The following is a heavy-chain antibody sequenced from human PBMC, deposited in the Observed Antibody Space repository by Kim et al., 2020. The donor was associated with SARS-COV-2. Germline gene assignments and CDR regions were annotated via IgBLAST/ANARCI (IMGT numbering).Heavy chain of an antibody. J-gene: IGHJ4*02. CDR2: INQDGSEK. CDR1: GFTFSNDW. Sequence: GGSLRLSCAASGFTFSNDWMSWVRQAPGKGLEWVANINQDGSEKYYVDSVKGRFIISRDNAKKSLYVQMNSLRAEDTAVYYCARGYQLNFWGLGTLVTVSS. D-gene: IGHD2-2*01. V-gene: IGHV3-7*01. CDR3: ARGYQLNF.